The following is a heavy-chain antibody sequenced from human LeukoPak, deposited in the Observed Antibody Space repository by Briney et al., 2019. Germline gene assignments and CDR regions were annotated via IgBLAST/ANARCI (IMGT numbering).Heavy chain of an antibody. V-gene: IGHV4-59*01. J-gene: IGHJ3*02. CDR2: IYHSGST. Sequence: SETLSLTCTVSGDSISSYYWSWIRQPPGKGLEWIGYIYHSGSTNYNPSLKSRVTISLDTSKKHFSLKLSSVTAADTAVYYCVRGHLVGGWFKYDAFDTWGQGTMVSVSS. D-gene: IGHD6-19*01. CDR3: VRGHLVGGWFKYDAFDT. CDR1: GDSISSYY.